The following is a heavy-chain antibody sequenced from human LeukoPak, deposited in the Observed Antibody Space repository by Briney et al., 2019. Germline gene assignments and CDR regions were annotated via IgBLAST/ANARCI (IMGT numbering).Heavy chain of an antibody. Sequence: PGGSLRLSYEASGFTFSKYGMHWVRQAPGKGLEWVAFIRHDGSDKYYIDSVKDRFIISRDNSKNTLYLQMNSLRTDDTAVYYCATEFNYYGSGSYGWGQGTLVTVSS. V-gene: IGHV3-30*02. D-gene: IGHD3-10*01. CDR1: GFTFSKYG. CDR3: ATEFNYYGSGSYG. CDR2: IRHDGSDK. J-gene: IGHJ4*02.